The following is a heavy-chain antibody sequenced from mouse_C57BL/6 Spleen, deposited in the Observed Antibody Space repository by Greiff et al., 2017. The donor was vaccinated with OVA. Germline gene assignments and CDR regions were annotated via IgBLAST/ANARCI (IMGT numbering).Heavy chain of an antibody. CDR3: TTNLDWYFDV. J-gene: IGHJ1*03. CDR1: GFNIKDDY. D-gene: IGHD1-3*01. CDR2: IDPENGDT. V-gene: IGHV14-4*01. Sequence: VQLQQSGAELVRPGASVKLSCTASGFNIKDDYMHWVKQRPEQGLEWIGWIDPENGDTEYASKFQGKATITADTSSITAYLQLSSLTSEDTAVYYCTTNLDWYFDVWGTGTTVTVSS.